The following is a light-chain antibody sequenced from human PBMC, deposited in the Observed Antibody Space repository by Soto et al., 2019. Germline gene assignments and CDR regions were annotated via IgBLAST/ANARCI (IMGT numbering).Light chain of an antibody. CDR1: QSISRW. CDR2: DAT. Sequence: DIHMTQSPSTLSAALGDRVTITFRASQSISRWLAWYQQKPGKAPKLLIHDATSLESRVPSRFSGSGSGTEFTLTISSLQPDDFATYYCQQYSSYWTFAQGTKVDI. V-gene: IGKV1-5*01. CDR3: QQYSSYWT. J-gene: IGKJ1*01.